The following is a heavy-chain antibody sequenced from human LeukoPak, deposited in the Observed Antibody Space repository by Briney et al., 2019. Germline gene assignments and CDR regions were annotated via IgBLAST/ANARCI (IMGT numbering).Heavy chain of an antibody. J-gene: IGHJ6*02. V-gene: IGHV3-11*01. CDR1: GFTFSDYS. CDR3: ARTIPPPGGFYFRMAV. D-gene: IGHD2-2*02. CDR2: ISSSGSAL. Sequence: GGSLRVSCAASGFTFSDYSMYGIRQAPGKGLEWLSYISSSGSALYYTDSVKGRFTISRDNAKSSLYLQMNSLRAEDTAVYYCARTIPPPGGFYFRMAVWGQGTTVTVS.